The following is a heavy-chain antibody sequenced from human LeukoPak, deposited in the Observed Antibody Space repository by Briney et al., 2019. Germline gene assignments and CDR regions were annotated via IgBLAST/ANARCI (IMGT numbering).Heavy chain of an antibody. CDR3: ARDGWIQLWSTYYYGMDV. CDR2: IYTSGST. D-gene: IGHD5-18*01. Sequence: SETLSLTCTVSGGSISSYYWSWIRQPAGKGLEWIGRIYTSGSTNYNPSLKSRVTMSVDTSKNQSSLKLSSVTAADTAVYYCARDGWIQLWSTYYYGMDVWGQGTTVTVSS. J-gene: IGHJ6*02. V-gene: IGHV4-4*07. CDR1: GGSISSYY.